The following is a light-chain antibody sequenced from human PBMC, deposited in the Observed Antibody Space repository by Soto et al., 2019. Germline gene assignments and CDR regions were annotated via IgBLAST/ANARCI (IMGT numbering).Light chain of an antibody. CDR1: QSINSW. CDR2: AAS. V-gene: IGKV1-5*01. J-gene: IGKJ1*01. CDR3: QQYDNYWT. Sequence: DVQMTQYASTLSAAVGDRVTITFRASQSINSWLAWYQQKPGKAPKLLICAASTLQSGVPSRFSGSGFGTEFTLTISSLQPEDFGIYYCQQYDNYWTFGQGTKVDIK.